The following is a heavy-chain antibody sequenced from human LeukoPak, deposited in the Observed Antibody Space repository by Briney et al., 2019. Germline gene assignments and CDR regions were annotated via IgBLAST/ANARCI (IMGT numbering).Heavy chain of an antibody. V-gene: IGHV1-24*01. CDR3: ATVNDFWSGFVF. CDR1: GGTFSSYT. CDR2: FDPEDGET. Sequence: ASVKVSCKASGGTFSSYTISWVRQAPGKGLEWMGGFDPEDGETIYAQKFQGRVTMTEETSTDTAYMELSSLRSEDTARYYCATVNDFWSGFVFWGQGTLVTVSS. D-gene: IGHD3-3*01. J-gene: IGHJ4*02.